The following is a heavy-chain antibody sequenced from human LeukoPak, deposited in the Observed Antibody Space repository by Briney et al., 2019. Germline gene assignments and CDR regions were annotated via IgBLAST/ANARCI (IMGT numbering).Heavy chain of an antibody. J-gene: IGHJ6*02. D-gene: IGHD5-18*01. CDR3: ARGIQLWPTIHYYYGMDV. V-gene: IGHV4-34*01. CDR1: GVSFSGYY. Sequence: PSETLSLTCAVYGVSFSGYYWSWIRQPPGKGLEWLGEINHSGSTNYNPSLKSRVTISVDTSKNQFSLKLSSVTAADTAVYYCARGIQLWPTIHYYYGMDVWGQGTTVTVSS. CDR2: INHSGST.